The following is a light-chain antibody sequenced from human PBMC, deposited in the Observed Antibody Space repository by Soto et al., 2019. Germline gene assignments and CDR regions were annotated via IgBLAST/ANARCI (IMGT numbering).Light chain of an antibody. V-gene: IGKV3-20*01. J-gene: IGKJ5*01. CDR1: QSVVNNY. Sequence: EIVLTQSPGTLSLSPGVRATLFCRVSQSVVNNYLAWYQQKPGESHSLLIYSAAIRATGIPARFSGSWYGTGLSHTISRLEPEDIAVYSCQKYGSSHPTTFSPGTRLESK. CDR3: QKYGSSHPTT. CDR2: SAA.